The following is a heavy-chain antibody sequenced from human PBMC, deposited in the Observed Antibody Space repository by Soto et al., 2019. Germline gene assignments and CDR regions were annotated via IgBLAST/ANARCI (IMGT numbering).Heavy chain of an antibody. CDR1: GFSLSNARMG. Sequence: KESGPVLVKPTETLTLTCTVSGFSLSNARMGVSWIRQPPGKALEWLAHIFSNDEKSYSTSLKSRLTISKDTSKSQVVLTMTNMDPVDTATYYCARMLRYYYDSSGYYYAPNFDYWGQGTLVTVSS. CDR3: ARMLRYYYDSSGYYYAPNFDY. V-gene: IGHV2-26*01. J-gene: IGHJ4*02. CDR2: IFSNDEK. D-gene: IGHD3-22*01.